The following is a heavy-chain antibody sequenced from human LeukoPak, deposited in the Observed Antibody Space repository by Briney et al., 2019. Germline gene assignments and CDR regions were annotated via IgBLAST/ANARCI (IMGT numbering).Heavy chain of an antibody. CDR1: GFTFSSYA. D-gene: IGHD2-2*01. CDR2: ISYDGSNK. Sequence: QPGGSLRLSCAASGFTFSSYAMHWVRQAPGKGLEWVAVISYDGSNKYYADSVKGRFTISRDNSKNTLYLQMNSLRAEDTAVYYCAGVSGTRRNDYYYYGMDVWGQGTTVTVSS. J-gene: IGHJ6*02. CDR3: AGVSGTRRNDYYYYGMDV. V-gene: IGHV3-30-3*01.